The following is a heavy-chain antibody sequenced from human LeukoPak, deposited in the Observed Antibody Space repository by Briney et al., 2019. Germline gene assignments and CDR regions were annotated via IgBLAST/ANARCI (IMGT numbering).Heavy chain of an antibody. Sequence: PGGSLRLSCAASGFTFSSYDMHWVRQATGKGLEWVSAIGTAGDTYYPGSVKGRFTISRENAKNSLYLQMNSLRAGDTAVYYCARDPYSGSYTPEYFQHWGQGTLVTVSS. CDR2: IGTAGDT. J-gene: IGHJ1*01. CDR1: GFTFSSYD. V-gene: IGHV3-13*01. CDR3: ARDPYSGSYTPEYFQH. D-gene: IGHD1-26*01.